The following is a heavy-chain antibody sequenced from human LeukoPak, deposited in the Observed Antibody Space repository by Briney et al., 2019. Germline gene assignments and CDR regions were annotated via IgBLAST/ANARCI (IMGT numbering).Heavy chain of an antibody. J-gene: IGHJ5*02. Sequence: PGRSLRLSCAASGFTFSSYAMHWVRQAPGKGLEWVAVISYDGSNKYYADSVKGRFTISRDNSKNTLYLQMNSLRAEDTAVYYCARGVTGTMVRGAIGYNWFDPWGQGTLVTVSS. CDR2: ISYDGSNK. D-gene: IGHD3-10*01. CDR1: GFTFSSYA. CDR3: ARGVTGTMVRGAIGYNWFDP. V-gene: IGHV3-30-3*01.